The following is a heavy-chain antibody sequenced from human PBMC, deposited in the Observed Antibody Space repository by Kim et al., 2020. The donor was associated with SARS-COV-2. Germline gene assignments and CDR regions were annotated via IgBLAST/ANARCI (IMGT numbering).Heavy chain of an antibody. V-gene: IGHV4-61*07. J-gene: IGHJ2*01. CDR3: ARREGRGYSNWYFDL. Sequence: PSLKSRVTISVDTSKNQFSLKLSSVTAADTAVYYCARREGRGYSNWYFDLWGRGTLVTVSS. D-gene: IGHD3-22*01.